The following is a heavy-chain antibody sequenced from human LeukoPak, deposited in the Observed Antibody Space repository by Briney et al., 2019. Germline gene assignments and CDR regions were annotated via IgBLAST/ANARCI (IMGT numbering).Heavy chain of an antibody. CDR1: GFTFSSYA. Sequence: GGSLRLSCAGSGFTFSSYALSWVRQAPGKGLEWLSALSGSGSATYYADSVKGRFTISRDNSKSTLYLQMNRLGVEDTAVYYCGKDRSYGLDVWGQGTTVTVSS. CDR3: GKDRSYGLDV. J-gene: IGHJ6*02. CDR2: LSGSGSAT. V-gene: IGHV3-23*01.